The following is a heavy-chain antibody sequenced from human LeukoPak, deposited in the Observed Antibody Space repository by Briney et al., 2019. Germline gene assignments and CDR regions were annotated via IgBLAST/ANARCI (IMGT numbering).Heavy chain of an antibody. J-gene: IGHJ6*04. CDR1: GFTFSSYE. Sequence: PGGSLRLSCAASGFTFSSYEMNWVRQAPGKGLEWVSYISSSGSTIYYADSVKGRFTISRDNAKNSLYLQMNSLRAEDTAVYYCARDRRYCSGGSCYNYNYGMDVWGKGTTVTVSS. CDR3: ARDRRYCSGGSCYNYNYGMDV. D-gene: IGHD2-15*01. CDR2: ISSSGSTI. V-gene: IGHV3-48*03.